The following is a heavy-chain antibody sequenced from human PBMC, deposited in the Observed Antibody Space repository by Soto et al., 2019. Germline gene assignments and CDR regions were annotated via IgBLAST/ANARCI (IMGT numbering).Heavy chain of an antibody. Sequence: GASVKVSCKASGYTFTSYYMHWVRQAPGQGLEWMGIINPSGGSTSYAQKFQGRVTMTRDTSTSTVYMELSSLRSEDTAVYYCARGPHYSGYDFMSPGWFDPWGQGTLVTVSS. CDR2: INPSGGST. V-gene: IGHV1-46*03. D-gene: IGHD5-12*01. J-gene: IGHJ5*02. CDR1: GYTFTSYY. CDR3: ARGPHYSGYDFMSPGWFDP.